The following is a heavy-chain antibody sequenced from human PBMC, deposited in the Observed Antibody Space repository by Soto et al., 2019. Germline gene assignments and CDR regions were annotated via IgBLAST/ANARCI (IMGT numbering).Heavy chain of an antibody. CDR3: ARVRPFITIFGVVNRWFDP. CDR1: GGSFSGYY. CDR2: INHSGST. V-gene: IGHV4-34*01. Sequence: SETLSLTCAVYGGSFSGYYWSWIRQPPGKGLEWIGEINHSGSTNYNPPLKSRVTISVDTSKNQFSLKLSSVTAADTAVYYCARVRPFITIFGVVNRWFDPWGQGTLVTVSS. D-gene: IGHD3-3*01. J-gene: IGHJ5*02.